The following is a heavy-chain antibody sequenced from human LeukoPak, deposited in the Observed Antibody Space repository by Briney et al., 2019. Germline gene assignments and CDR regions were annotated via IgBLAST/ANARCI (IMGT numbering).Heavy chain of an antibody. CDR2: ISSSHSTV. Sequence: GGSLRLSCAASGFTFSSYTMNWVRQAPGKGLEWISYISSSHSTVYYADSVKGRFTISRDNSKNTLYLQMNSLRAEDTAVYYCARDSDYGDYPDYWGQGTLVTVSS. CDR3: ARDSDYGDYPDY. J-gene: IGHJ4*02. CDR1: GFTFSSYT. D-gene: IGHD4-17*01. V-gene: IGHV3-48*01.